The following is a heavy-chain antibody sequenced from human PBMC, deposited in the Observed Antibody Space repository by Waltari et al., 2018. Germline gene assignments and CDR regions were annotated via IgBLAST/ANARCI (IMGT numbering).Heavy chain of an antibody. V-gene: IGHV2-5*01. CDR3: ARTYCSSTSCYIFFDY. D-gene: IGHD2-2*02. CDR1: GSSLSPSGVG. Sequence: QITLKESGPTLVKPTQTLPLPCTFSGSSLSPSGVGVGWIRQPPGKALEWLALIYWNDDKSSSPSLKSRLTITKDTSKNQVVLTMTNMDPVDTATYYCARTYCSSTSCYIFFDYWGQGTLVTVSS. J-gene: IGHJ4*02. CDR2: IYWNDDK.